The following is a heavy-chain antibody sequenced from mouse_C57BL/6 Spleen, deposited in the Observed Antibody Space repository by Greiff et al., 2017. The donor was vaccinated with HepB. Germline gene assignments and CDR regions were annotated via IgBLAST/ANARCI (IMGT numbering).Heavy chain of an antibody. CDR1: GYSFTGYY. CDR3: ARESSTVVATDFDY. CDR2: INPSTGGT. V-gene: IGHV1-42*01. D-gene: IGHD1-1*01. Sequence: EVQLQQSGPELVKPGASVKISCKASGYSFTGYYMNWVKQSPEKSLEWIGEINPSTGGTTYNQKFKAKATLTVDKSSSTAYMQLKSLTSEDSAVYYCARESSTVVATDFDYWGQGTTLTVSS. J-gene: IGHJ2*01.